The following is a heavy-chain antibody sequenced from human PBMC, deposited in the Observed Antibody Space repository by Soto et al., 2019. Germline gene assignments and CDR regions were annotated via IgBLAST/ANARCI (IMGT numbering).Heavy chain of an antibody. Sequence: QVQLVQSAAEVKKPGSSVKVSCKASGGTFSSYAIRWVRQAPGQGLEWMRGIIPIFGTANYAQKFQGRVTITADEETSTAYLEVSSLSSDDTAVYYCASGVPRPNCSGGSCDSNWVAPWGKGTLVTVCS. D-gene: IGHD2-15*01. CDR2: IIPIFGTA. J-gene: IGHJ5*02. V-gene: IGHV1-69*01. CDR3: ASGVPRPNCSGGSCDSNWVAP. CDR1: GGTFSSYA.